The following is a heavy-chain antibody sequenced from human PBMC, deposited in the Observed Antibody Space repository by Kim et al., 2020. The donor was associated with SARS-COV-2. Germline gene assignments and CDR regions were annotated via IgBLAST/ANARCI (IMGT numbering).Heavy chain of an antibody. D-gene: IGHD6-13*01. Sequence: TYPAESVKGRFTISRDNSKNTLYLQMNSLRAEDTAVYYCAKGGLAAAGNGWGQGTLVTVSS. CDR2: T. J-gene: IGHJ4*02. CDR3: AKGGLAAAGNG. V-gene: IGHV3-23*01.